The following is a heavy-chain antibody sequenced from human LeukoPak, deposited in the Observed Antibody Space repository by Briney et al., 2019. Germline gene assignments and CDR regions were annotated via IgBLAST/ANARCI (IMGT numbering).Heavy chain of an antibody. J-gene: IGHJ3*01. CDR2: IYFSGET. Sequence: SETLSLTCTVSRGSISGYYWNWIRQHPGKALEWLGYIYFSGETNYNPSLKNRFTISLDTSKNQFSLKVRSVTAADTAFYYCARGGTQDRGIFDFWGQGTMVTVS. V-gene: IGHV4-59*01. CDR3: ARGGTQDRGIFDF. D-gene: IGHD1-14*01. CDR1: RGSISGYY.